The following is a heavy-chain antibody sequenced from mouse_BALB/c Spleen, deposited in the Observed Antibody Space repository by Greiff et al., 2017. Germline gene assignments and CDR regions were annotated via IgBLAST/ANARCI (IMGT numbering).Heavy chain of an antibody. CDR1: GFSLTSYG. D-gene: IGHD2-4*01. V-gene: IGHV2-9*02. Sequence: VQLVESGPGLVAPSQSLSITCTVSGFSLTSYGVHWVRQPPGKGLEWLGVIWAGGSTNYNSALMSRLSISKDNSKSQVFLKMNSLQTDDTAMYYCASYDYDVAWFAYWGQGTLVTVSA. CDR2: IWAGGST. J-gene: IGHJ3*01. CDR3: ASYDYDVAWFAY.